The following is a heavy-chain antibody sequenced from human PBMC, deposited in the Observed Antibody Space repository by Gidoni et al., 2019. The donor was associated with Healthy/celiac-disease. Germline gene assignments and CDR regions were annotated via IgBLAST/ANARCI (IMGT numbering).Heavy chain of an antibody. Sequence: EVQLLESGGGLVQPGGSLRLSCAASGFTFSSYAMSWVRQAPGKGLEWVSAISGSGGSTYYADSVKGRFTISRDNSKNTLYLQMNSLRAEDTAVYYCAKDTGYCSGGSCFYDAFDIWGQGTMVTVSS. V-gene: IGHV3-23*01. CDR3: AKDTGYCSGGSCFYDAFDI. D-gene: IGHD2-15*01. J-gene: IGHJ3*02. CDR1: GFTFSSYA. CDR2: ISGSGGST.